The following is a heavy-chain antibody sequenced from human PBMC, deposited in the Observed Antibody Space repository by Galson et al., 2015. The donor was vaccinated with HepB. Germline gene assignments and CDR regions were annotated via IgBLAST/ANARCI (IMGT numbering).Heavy chain of an antibody. CDR2: IKQDGSEK. Sequence: SLRLSCAASGFTFSSYWMSWVRQAPGKGLEWVANIKQDGSEKYYVDSVKGRFTISRDNAKNSLYLQMNSLRAEDTAVYYCARESGYSYGLYGMDVWGQGTTVTVSS. V-gene: IGHV3-7*03. J-gene: IGHJ6*02. CDR3: ARESGYSYGLYGMDV. D-gene: IGHD5-18*01. CDR1: GFTFSSYW.